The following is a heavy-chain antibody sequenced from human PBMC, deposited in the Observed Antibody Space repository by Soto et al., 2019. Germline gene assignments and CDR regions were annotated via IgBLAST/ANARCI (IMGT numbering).Heavy chain of an antibody. D-gene: IGHD3-22*01. CDR1: GFTFSRYS. CDR2: ISSGRTYT. J-gene: IGHJ4*02. V-gene: IGHV3-21*01. Sequence: EVQLVESGGGLVKPGGSLRLSCAASGFTFSRYSMNWVRQAPGKGLEWVSSISSGRTYTDYADSVKGRFTISGDNAKNSLYLQMNSLRAEDTAVYYCVTMGSGYYYDYWGQGTLVTVSS. CDR3: VTMGSGYYYDY.